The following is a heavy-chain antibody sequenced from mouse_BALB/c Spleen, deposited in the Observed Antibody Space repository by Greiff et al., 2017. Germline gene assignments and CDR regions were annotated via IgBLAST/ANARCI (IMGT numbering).Heavy chain of an antibody. V-gene: IGHV5-9-3*01. CDR2: ISSGGSYT. CDR3: ASYRYDGYAMDY. Sequence: EVKLMESGGGLVKPGGSLKLSCAASGFTFSSYAMSWVRQTPEKRLEWVATISSGGSYTYYPDSVKGRFTISRDNAKNTLYLQMSSLRSEDTAMYYCASYRYDGYAMDYWGQGTSVTVSS. CDR1: GFTFSSYA. J-gene: IGHJ4*01. D-gene: IGHD2-14*01.